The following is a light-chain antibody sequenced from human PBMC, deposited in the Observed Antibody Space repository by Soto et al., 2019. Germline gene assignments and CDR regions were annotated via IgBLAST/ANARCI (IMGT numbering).Light chain of an antibody. Sequence: QSALTQPPSASGSPGQSVTISCTGTSSDVGGYNYVSWYQQHPGKAPKFMIYEVSERPSGVPDRFSGSKSGNTASLTVSGLQAEDEADYYCSSYAGSNNWVFGGGTKVTVL. CDR1: SSDVGGYNY. CDR3: SSYAGSNNWV. J-gene: IGLJ3*02. V-gene: IGLV2-8*01. CDR2: EVS.